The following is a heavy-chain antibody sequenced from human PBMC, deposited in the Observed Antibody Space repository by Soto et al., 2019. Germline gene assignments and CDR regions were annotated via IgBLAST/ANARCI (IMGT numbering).Heavy chain of an antibody. V-gene: IGHV1-69*12. CDR3: ARDRGPSSGYYPYWFDP. D-gene: IGHD3-22*01. CDR2: IIPIFGTA. CDR1: GGTFSSYA. J-gene: IGHJ5*02. Sequence: QVQLVQSGAEVKKPGLSVKVSCKASGGTFSSYAITWVRQAPGQGLEWMGGIIPIFGTANYAQKFQGRVTITADESTSTAYMELSSLRSEDTAVYYCARDRGPSSGYYPYWFDPWGQGTLVTVSS.